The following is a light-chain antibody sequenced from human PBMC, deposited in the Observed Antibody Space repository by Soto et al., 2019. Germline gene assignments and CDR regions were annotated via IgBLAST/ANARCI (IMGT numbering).Light chain of an antibody. V-gene: IGLV1-44*01. CDR1: SSNIGANP. CDR3: EALDDSLYGAV. Sequence: QSVLTQPPSASGTPGQRVTISCSGSSSNIGANPINWYQQLPGTAPKLLIYNNDQRPSGVPDRFSASKSGTSASLAISGLQSEDEADYYCEALDDSLYGAVLGGGTKVTVL. J-gene: IGLJ2*01. CDR2: NND.